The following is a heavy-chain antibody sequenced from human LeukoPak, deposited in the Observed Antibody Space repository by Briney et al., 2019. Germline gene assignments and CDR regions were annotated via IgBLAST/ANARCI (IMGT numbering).Heavy chain of an antibody. J-gene: IGHJ4*02. CDR3: ARGEYCSGASCYAWGFAY. CDR1: GFTFSSYS. CDR2: ISSSSSYK. D-gene: IGHD2-2*01. V-gene: IGHV3-21*01. Sequence: PGGSLRLSCAASGFTFSSYSMNWVRQAPGKGLEWVSSISSSSSYKYYADSVKGRFTISRDNAKNSLYLQMNSLRAEDTAVYYCARGEYCSGASCYAWGFAYWGQGTLVTVSS.